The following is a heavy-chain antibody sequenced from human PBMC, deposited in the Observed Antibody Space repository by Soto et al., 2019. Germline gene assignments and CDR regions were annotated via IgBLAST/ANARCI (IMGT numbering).Heavy chain of an antibody. D-gene: IGHD3-9*01. CDR1: GGSISSSSYY. Sequence: SETLSLTCTVSGGSISSSSYYWGWIRQPPGKGLEWIGSIFYSGSTYYNPSLKSRVTISVDTSKYQFSLKLSSVTAADTAVYYCARQPRILTGYYHYWGQGTLVT. CDR2: IFYSGST. V-gene: IGHV4-39*01. CDR3: ARQPRILTGYYHY. J-gene: IGHJ4*02.